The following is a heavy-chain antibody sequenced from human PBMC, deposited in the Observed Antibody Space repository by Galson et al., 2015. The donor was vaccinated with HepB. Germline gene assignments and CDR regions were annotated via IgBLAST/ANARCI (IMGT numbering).Heavy chain of an antibody. CDR2: IWYDGSNK. D-gene: IGHD3-3*01. J-gene: IGHJ4*02. CDR1: GFTFSSYG. CDR3: ARDQRVTIFGVVTDSFDY. Sequence: SLRLSCAASGFTFSSYGMHWVRQAPGKGLEWVAVIWYDGSNKYYADSVKGRFTISRDNSKNTLYLQMNSLRAEDTAVYYCARDQRVTIFGVVTDSFDYWGQGTLVTVSS. V-gene: IGHV3-33*01.